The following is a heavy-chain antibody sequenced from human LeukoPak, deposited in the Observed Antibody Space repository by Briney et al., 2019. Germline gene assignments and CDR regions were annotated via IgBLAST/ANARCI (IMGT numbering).Heavy chain of an antibody. J-gene: IGHJ3*02. CDR3: AMLMVYASVKNAFDI. D-gene: IGHD2-8*01. V-gene: IGHV1-69*13. Sequence: ASVKVSCKASGYTFTGYYMHWVRQAPGQGLEWMGGIIPIFGTANYAQKFQGRVTITADESTSTAYMELSSLRSEDTAVYYCAMLMVYASVKNAFDIWGQGTMVTVSS. CDR1: GYTFTGYY. CDR2: IIPIFGTA.